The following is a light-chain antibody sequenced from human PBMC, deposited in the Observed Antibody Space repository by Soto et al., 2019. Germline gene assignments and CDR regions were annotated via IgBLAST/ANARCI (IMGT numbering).Light chain of an antibody. J-gene: IGKJ2*01. CDR1: QSVSSTF. V-gene: IGKV3-20*01. CDR3: QQYGSSPKYT. CDR2: GAS. Sequence: EIVLTQSPGTLSLSPGERATLSCWASQSVSSTFLAWYRQKPGQAPRLLIYGASSRATGIPDRFSGSGSGTDFTLTISRLEPEDFAVYYCQQYGSSPKYTFGQGTKREIK.